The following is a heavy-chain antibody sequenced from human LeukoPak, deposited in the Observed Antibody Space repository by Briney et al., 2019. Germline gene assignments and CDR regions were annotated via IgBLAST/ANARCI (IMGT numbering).Heavy chain of an antibody. J-gene: IGHJ4*02. V-gene: IGHV4-59*01. Sequence: PSETLSLTCTVSGGSISSYYWSWIRQPPGKGLEWIGCIYYSGSTNYNPSLKSRVTISVDTSKNQFSLKLSSVTAADTAVYYCARESGDITMVRGAYKIHEYYFDYWGQGTLVTVSS. CDR2: IYYSGST. D-gene: IGHD3-10*01. CDR3: ARESGDITMVRGAYKIHEYYFDY. CDR1: GGSISSYY.